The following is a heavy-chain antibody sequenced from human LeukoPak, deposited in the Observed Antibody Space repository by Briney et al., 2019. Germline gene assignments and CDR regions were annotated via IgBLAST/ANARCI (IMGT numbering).Heavy chain of an antibody. Sequence: SVKVSCKASGGTFNSYAISWVRQAPGQGLEWMGGIIPIFGTANYAQKFQGRVTITADESTSTAYMELSSLRSEDTAVYYCARELKMATGVDWFDPWGQGTLVTVSS. CDR3: ARELKMATGVDWFDP. D-gene: IGHD5-24*01. CDR2: IIPIFGTA. CDR1: GGTFNSYA. J-gene: IGHJ5*02. V-gene: IGHV1-69*13.